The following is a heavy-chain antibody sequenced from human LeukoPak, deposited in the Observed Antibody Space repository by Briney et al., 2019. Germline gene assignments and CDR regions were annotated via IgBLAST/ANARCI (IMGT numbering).Heavy chain of an antibody. J-gene: IGHJ3*02. D-gene: IGHD5-18*01. CDR2: ISWNSGSI. V-gene: IGHV3-9*03. CDR3: AKDSSYASGAFDI. CDR1: GFTFDDYA. Sequence: PGGSLRLSCAASGFTFDDYAMHWVRQAPGKGLEWVSGISWNSGSIGYADSVKGRFTISRDDAKNSLYLQMNSLRAEDMALYYCAKDSSYASGAFDIWGQGTMVTVSS.